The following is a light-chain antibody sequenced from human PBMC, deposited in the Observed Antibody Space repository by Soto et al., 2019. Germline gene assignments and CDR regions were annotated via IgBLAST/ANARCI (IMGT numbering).Light chain of an antibody. Sequence: DIQMTQSPSTLSASVGDRVTITCRASQNIDRWLAWYQQKPGKAPKVLIYEASSLSSGVSSRFGGSGSGTEFTLTISSVQPDDVATYYCQQYNSYSPYTFGKGTKLYIK. CDR2: EAS. CDR1: QNIDRW. V-gene: IGKV1-5*01. CDR3: QQYNSYSPYT. J-gene: IGKJ2*01.